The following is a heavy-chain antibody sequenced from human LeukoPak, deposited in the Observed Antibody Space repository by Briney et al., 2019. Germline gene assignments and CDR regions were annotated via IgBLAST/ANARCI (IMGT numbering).Heavy chain of an antibody. Sequence: GGSLRLSCAASGFTLSNHHMNWVRQAPGKGLEWVSYISAGNRAIYYADSVKGRFTIPRDDAKNSLYLQMSSLRAEDTAVYYCARDRPDWAIDYWGQGTLVTVSS. CDR3: ARDRPDWAIDY. J-gene: IGHJ4*02. CDR1: GFTLSNHH. D-gene: IGHD3-9*01. CDR2: ISAGNRAI. V-gene: IGHV3-48*01.